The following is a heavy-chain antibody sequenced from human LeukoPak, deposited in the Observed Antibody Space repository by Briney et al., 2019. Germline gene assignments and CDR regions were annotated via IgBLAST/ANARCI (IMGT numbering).Heavy chain of an antibody. CDR2: IYYNGST. D-gene: IGHD2-15*01. J-gene: IGHJ4*02. Sequence: SETLSLTCTVSGGSISSSSYYWGWIRQPPGKGLEWIGSIYYNGSTYYNPSLKSRVTISVDTSKNQFSLKLSSVTAADTAVYYCARHVAEYCSGGSCYPYYFDYWGQGTLVTVSS. CDR1: GGSISSSSYY. CDR3: ARHVAEYCSGGSCYPYYFDY. V-gene: IGHV4-39*01.